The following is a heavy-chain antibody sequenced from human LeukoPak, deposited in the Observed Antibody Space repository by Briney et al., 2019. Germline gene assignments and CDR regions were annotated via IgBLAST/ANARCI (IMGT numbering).Heavy chain of an antibody. D-gene: IGHD2-2*01. CDR3: ARDGYCSSTSCYYYGMDV. CDR2: IIPILGIA. Sequence: SVKVSCKASGGTFSSYTISWVRQAPGQGLEWMGRIIPILGIANYAQKFQGRVTITADKSTSTAYMELSSLRSEDTAVYYRARDGYCSSTSCYYYGMDVWGQGTTVTVSS. CDR1: GGTFSSYT. V-gene: IGHV1-69*04. J-gene: IGHJ6*02.